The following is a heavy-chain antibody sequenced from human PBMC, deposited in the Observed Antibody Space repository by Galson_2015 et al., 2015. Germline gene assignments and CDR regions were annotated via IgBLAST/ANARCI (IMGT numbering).Heavy chain of an antibody. CDR2: IYPGDSDI. CDR3: ERQGIGYGSPCYYMDV. Sequence: QSGAEVKKPGAPLKIPSKASGYSINMYWIDWVRQIPGKVLERMVTIYPGDSDIRYSPSFQGQVSISADKSISNAYLQWSSLKASDPAMYYSERQGIGYGSPCYYMDVWGKGTTVTVSS. V-gene: IGHV5-51*01. CDR1: GYSINMYW. D-gene: IGHD2-15*01. J-gene: IGHJ6*03.